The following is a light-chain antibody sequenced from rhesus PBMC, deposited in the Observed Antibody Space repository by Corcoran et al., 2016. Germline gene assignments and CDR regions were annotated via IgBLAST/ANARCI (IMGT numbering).Light chain of an antibody. V-gene: IGKV1-28*01. CDR1: QGISSS. CDR2: AAS. CDR3: LQHNSYPLT. Sequence: DIQMTQSPSSLSASVGDTVTITCRASQGISSSLNWFQQKPGKAPKLLIYAASSLESVVPSRFSGSGSGTEFTLTISSLQPEDFAAYYCLQHNSYPLTFGGGTKVEIK. J-gene: IGKJ4*01.